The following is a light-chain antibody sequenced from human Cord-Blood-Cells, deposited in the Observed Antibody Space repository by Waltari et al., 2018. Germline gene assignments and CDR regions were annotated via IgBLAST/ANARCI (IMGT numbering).Light chain of an antibody. CDR1: QSVSSY. CDR2: EAS. Sequence: EIVLTQSPATLSLSPGERATLSCRASQSVSSYLAWYQQKPGQAPRLLINEASNRATGIPARFSGSGSGTDFTLTISSLEPEEFAVYYCQQRSNWPPWTFGQGTKVEIQ. V-gene: IGKV3-11*01. J-gene: IGKJ1*01. CDR3: QQRSNWPPWT.